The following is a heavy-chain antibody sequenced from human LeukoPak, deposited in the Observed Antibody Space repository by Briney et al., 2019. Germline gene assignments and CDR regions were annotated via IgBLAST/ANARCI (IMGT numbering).Heavy chain of an antibody. D-gene: IGHD4-17*01. CDR2: IYAGDSDT. CDR3: ARFPTVTKYYFDY. J-gene: IGHJ4*02. Sequence: GESLKISCKGSGYDFISYWIGWVRQMPGKGLEWMGIIYAGDSDTRYSPSFQDQVTLSVDKSIRTAYLQWSSLKASDTAMYYCARFPTVTKYYFDYWGQGTLVTVSS. CDR1: GYDFISYW. V-gene: IGHV5-51*01.